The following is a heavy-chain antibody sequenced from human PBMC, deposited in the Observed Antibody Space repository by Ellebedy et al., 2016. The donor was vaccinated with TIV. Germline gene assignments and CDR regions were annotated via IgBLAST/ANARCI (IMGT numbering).Heavy chain of an antibody. CDR2: IGISPSNI. V-gene: IGHV3-48*02. J-gene: IGHJ4*02. Sequence: GESLKISCVASGYTFTSYPLNWVRQAPGKGLEWVSGIGISPSNIYYADSVKGRFTISRDNARNSLYLQMNSLRDEDTAVYYCVRGDPLVLGYWGQGTLVTVSS. CDR1: GYTFTSYP. CDR3: VRGDPLVLGY. D-gene: IGHD6-13*01.